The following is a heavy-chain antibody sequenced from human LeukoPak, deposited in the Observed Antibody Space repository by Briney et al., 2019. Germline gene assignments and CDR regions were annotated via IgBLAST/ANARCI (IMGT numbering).Heavy chain of an antibody. V-gene: IGHV3-21*01. CDR3: ARGTALYYYDSSGYSNFDY. J-gene: IGHJ4*02. CDR1: GFTFSSYS. CDR2: ISSSSYI. D-gene: IGHD3-22*01. Sequence: PGGSLRLSCAASGFTFSSYSMNWVRQAPGKGLEWVSSISSSSYIYYADSVKGRFTISRDNAKNSLYLQMNSLRAEDTAVYYCARGTALYYYDSSGYSNFDYWGQGTLVTVSS.